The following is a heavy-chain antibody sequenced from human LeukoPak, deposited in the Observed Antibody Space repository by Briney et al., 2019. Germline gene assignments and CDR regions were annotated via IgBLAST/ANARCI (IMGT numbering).Heavy chain of an antibody. CDR1: GFTFSSYA. Sequence: GGSLRLSCAASGFTFSSYAMSWVRQAPGKGLEWVSAISGSGGCTYYADSVKGRFTISRDNSKNTLYLQMNSLRAEDTAVYYCAKDWDDYGDYLPLDYWGQGTLVTVSS. J-gene: IGHJ4*02. CDR3: AKDWDDYGDYLPLDY. D-gene: IGHD4-17*01. V-gene: IGHV3-23*01. CDR2: ISGSGGCT.